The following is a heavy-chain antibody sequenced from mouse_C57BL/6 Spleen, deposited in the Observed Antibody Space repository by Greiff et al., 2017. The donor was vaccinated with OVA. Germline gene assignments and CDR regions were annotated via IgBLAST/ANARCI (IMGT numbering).Heavy chain of an antibody. D-gene: IGHD1-1*01. CDR2: ISSGSSTI. Sequence: EVMLVESGGGLVKPGGSLKLSCAASGFTFSDYGMHWVRQAPEKGLEWVAYISSGSSTIYYADTVKGRFTISRDNAKNTLFLQMTSLRSEDTAMYYCARDGYGSSYPCYWGQGTTLTVSS. CDR1: GFTFSDYG. J-gene: IGHJ2*01. CDR3: ARDGYGSSYPCY. V-gene: IGHV5-17*01.